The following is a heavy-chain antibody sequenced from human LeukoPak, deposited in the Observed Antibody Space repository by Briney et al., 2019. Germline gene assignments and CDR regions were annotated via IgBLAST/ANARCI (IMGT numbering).Heavy chain of an antibody. D-gene: IGHD3-16*01. CDR3: ARDLPRYFGDQGEGAFDI. Sequence: PGGSLRLSCAASGFTFSSYSMNWVRQAPGKGLEWVSSISSSSSYIYYADSVKGRFTISRDNAKNSLYLQMNSLRAEDTAVYYCARDLPRYFGDQGEGAFDIWGQGTMVTVSS. V-gene: IGHV3-21*01. J-gene: IGHJ3*02. CDR2: ISSSSSYI. CDR1: GFTFSSYS.